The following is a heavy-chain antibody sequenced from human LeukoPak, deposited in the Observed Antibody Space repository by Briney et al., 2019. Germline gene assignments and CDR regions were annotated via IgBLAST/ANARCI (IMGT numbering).Heavy chain of an antibody. D-gene: IGHD3-22*01. J-gene: IGHJ5*02. V-gene: IGHV3-7*01. CDR1: GFTFSSYW. Sequence: GGSLRLSCAASGFTFSSYWMSWVRQAPGKGLEWVANIKQDGSEKYYVDSVKGRFTMSRDNAKNSVYLQMNSLRAEDTAVYHCARKKYYYDTSANGWFDPWGQGTLVSVSS. CDR2: IKQDGSEK. CDR3: ARKKYYYDTSANGWFDP.